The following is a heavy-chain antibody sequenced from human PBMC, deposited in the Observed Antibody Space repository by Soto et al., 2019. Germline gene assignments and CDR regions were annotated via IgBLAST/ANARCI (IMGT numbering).Heavy chain of an antibody. CDR1: GGSIYSYY. D-gene: IGHD4-4*01. CDR3: ARLVSSKLVDY. J-gene: IGHJ4*01. V-gene: IGHV4-4*07. CDR2: IDYSGYS. Sequence: ETLSLTCSVAGGSIYSYYWGWIRRPPGKGLEWIGGIDYSGYSYYNPSLKRRASTSVNTSTSLFSLNVNFVTAADTVVYYCARLVSSKLVDYWGPGTLVTVSS.